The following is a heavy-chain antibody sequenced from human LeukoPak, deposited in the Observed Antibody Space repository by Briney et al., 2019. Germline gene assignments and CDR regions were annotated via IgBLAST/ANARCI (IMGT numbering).Heavy chain of an antibody. CDR2: ISYDGSNK. J-gene: IGHJ4*02. CDR1: GFTFTSYA. V-gene: IGHV3-30-3*01. CDR3: ARIRGGY. Sequence: LAGGSLRLSCSASGFTFTSYAMHWVRQAPGKGLEWVAVISYDGSNKYHADSVKGRFTISRDNAKNSLYLQMNSLRAEDTAVYYCARIRGGYWGQGTLVTVSS. D-gene: IGHD3-10*01.